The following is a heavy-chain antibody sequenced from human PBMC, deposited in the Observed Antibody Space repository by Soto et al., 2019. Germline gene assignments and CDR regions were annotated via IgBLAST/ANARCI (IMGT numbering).Heavy chain of an antibody. CDR3: AKVMSGIAAALRFDP. D-gene: IGHD6-13*01. Sequence: PGGSLRLSCAASGFTFSSYAMSWVHQAPGKGLEWVSAISGSGGSTYYADSVKGRFTISRDNSKNTLYLQMNSLRAEDTAVYYCAKVMSGIAAALRFDPWGQGTLVTVSS. J-gene: IGHJ5*02. CDR1: GFTFSSYA. CDR2: ISGSGGST. V-gene: IGHV3-23*01.